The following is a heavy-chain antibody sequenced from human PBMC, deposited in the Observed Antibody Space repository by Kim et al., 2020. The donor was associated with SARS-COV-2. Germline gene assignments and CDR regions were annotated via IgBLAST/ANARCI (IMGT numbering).Heavy chain of an antibody. J-gene: IGHJ6*02. V-gene: IGHV3-30-3*01. Sequence: GGSLRLSCAASGFTFSSYAMHWVRQAPGKGLEWVAVISYDGSNKYYADSVKGRFTISRDNSKNTLYLQMNSLRAEDTAVYYCARDPGIAAAGTSLGYYYYGMDVWGQGTTVTVSS. CDR3: ARDPGIAAAGTSLGYYYYGMDV. CDR2: ISYDGSNK. CDR1: GFTFSSYA. D-gene: IGHD6-13*01.